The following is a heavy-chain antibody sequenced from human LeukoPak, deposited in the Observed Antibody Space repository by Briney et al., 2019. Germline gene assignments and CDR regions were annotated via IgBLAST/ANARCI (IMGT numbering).Heavy chain of an antibody. D-gene: IGHD3-22*01. CDR3: ARERNNYYDSSGAGFDP. Sequence: GGSLRLSCAASGFTFSSYWMSWVRQAPGKGLEWVANMKYDGSEKYYVDSVKGRFTISRDNAKNSLYLQMNSLRAEDTAVYYCARERNNYYDSSGAGFDPWGQGTLVTVSS. J-gene: IGHJ5*02. V-gene: IGHV3-7*01. CDR1: GFTFSSYW. CDR2: MKYDGSEK.